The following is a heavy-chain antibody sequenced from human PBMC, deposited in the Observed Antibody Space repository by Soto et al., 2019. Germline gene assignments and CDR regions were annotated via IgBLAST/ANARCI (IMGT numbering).Heavy chain of an antibody. Sequence: SETLSLTCAVYGGSFSGYYWSWIRQPPGKGLEWIGEINHSGSTNYNPSLKSRVTISVDTSKNQFSLKLSSVTAADTAVYYCARDRRLITMVQGVSLWFDPWGQGTLVTVSS. CDR3: ARDRRLITMVQGVSLWFDP. V-gene: IGHV4-34*01. J-gene: IGHJ5*02. D-gene: IGHD3-10*01. CDR1: GGSFSGYY. CDR2: INHSGST.